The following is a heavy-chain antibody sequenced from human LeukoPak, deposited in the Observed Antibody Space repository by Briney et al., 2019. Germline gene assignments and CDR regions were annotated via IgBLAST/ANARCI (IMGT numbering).Heavy chain of an antibody. J-gene: IGHJ5*02. V-gene: IGHV4-39*01. D-gene: IGHD4-17*01. CDR2: IYYSGCT. CDR1: GGSISSSSYY. CDR3: ARRRGDYVRWFDP. Sequence: PSETLSLTCTVSGGSISSSSYYWGWLRQPPGKGLEWIGSIYYSGCTYYNPSLKSRVTISVDTSKNQFSLKLSSVTAADTAVYYCARRRGDYVRWFDPWGQGTLVTVSS.